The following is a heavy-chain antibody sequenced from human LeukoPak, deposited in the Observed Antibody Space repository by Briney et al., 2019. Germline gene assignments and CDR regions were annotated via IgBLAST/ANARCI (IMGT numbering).Heavy chain of an antibody. Sequence: SETLSLTCTVSGGSITTSGHYWGWIRRPPGKGLEWIGSIDYRERTTYNPSLKSRVTISVDTSKNQFSLKLSSVTAADTAVYYCARQEVEVAAAGTIYYYYYGMDVWGQGTTVTVSS. CDR3: ARQEVEVAAAGTIYYYYYGMDV. D-gene: IGHD6-13*01. V-gene: IGHV4-39*01. CDR2: IDYRERT. J-gene: IGHJ6*02. CDR1: GGSITTSGHY.